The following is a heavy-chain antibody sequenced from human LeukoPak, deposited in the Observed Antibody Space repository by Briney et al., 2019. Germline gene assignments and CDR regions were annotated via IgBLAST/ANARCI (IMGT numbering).Heavy chain of an antibody. CDR3: ARGASVAGNRAFDI. D-gene: IGHD6-19*01. CDR2: TYYRSKWYN. J-gene: IGHJ3*02. Sequence: SQTLSLTCAISGDSVSSNSAAWNRIRQSPSRGLEWLGRTYYRSKWYNDYAVSVKSRITINPDTSKNQFSLQLNSVTPEDTAVYYCARGASVAGNRAFDIWGQGTMVTVSS. CDR1: GDSVSSNSAA. V-gene: IGHV6-1*01.